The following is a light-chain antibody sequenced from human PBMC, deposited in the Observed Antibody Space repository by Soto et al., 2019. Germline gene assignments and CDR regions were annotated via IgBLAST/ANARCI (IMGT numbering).Light chain of an antibody. V-gene: IGKV1-6*01. CDR1: QDIIND. Sequence: AIQMTQSPSSLSASVGDRVTITCRASQDIINDLVWFQQRPGKAPKLLIYAATSLQSGVPSRFSGSGSGTDFTLTISSLQPEDFATYYCLQDYNYPLTFGGGTKVDIK. CDR3: LQDYNYPLT. J-gene: IGKJ4*01. CDR2: AAT.